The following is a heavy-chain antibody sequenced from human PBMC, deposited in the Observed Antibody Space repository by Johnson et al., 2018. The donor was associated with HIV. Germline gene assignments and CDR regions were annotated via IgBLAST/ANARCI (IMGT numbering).Heavy chain of an antibody. Sequence: VQLVESGGGLVQPGRSLRLSCAASGFTFDDYAMHWVRQAPGKGLVWVSGISWNSGIIGYADSVKGRFTISRDNAKNSLYLQMNTLRAEATALYYCAKGLGPYYYDSSGPGAFDIWGQGTMGTVSS. CDR1: GFTFDDYA. V-gene: IGHV3-9*01. D-gene: IGHD3-22*01. CDR3: AKGLGPYYYDSSGPGAFDI. J-gene: IGHJ3*02. CDR2: ISWNSGII.